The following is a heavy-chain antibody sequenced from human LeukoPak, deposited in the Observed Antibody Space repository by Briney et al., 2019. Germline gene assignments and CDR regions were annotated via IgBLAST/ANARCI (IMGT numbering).Heavy chain of an antibody. J-gene: IGHJ3*02. CDR2: ISGSGGRT. Sequence: PGGSLRLSCAASGFTFDDYAMHWVRQAPGKGLGWVSGISGSGGRTYSGDSVKGRFTISRDNSKNTLYLQMNSLRAEDTAIYYCAKDRGSYGYLADDAFDIWGQGTMVTVSS. CDR1: GFTFDDYA. V-gene: IGHV3-23*01. D-gene: IGHD5-18*01. CDR3: AKDRGSYGYLADDAFDI.